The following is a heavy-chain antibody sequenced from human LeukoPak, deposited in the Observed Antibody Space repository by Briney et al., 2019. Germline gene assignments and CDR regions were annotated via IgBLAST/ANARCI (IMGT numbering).Heavy chain of an antibody. CDR3: AGSRIAAAASGPFDY. CDR1: GGTFSSYA. V-gene: IGHV1-69*04. CDR2: IIPILGIA. D-gene: IGHD6-13*01. Sequence: GASVKVSCKASGGTFSSYAISWVRQAPGQGLEWMGRIIPILGIANYAQKFQGRVTTTADKSTSTAHMELSSLRSEDTAVYHCAGSRIAAAASGPFDYWGQGTLVTVSS. J-gene: IGHJ4*02.